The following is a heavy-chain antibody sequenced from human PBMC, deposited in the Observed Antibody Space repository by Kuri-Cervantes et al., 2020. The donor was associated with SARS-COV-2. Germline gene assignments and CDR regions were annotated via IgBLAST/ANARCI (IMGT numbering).Heavy chain of an antibody. CDR3: AKSNEYSSSSGIDY. D-gene: IGHD6-6*01. CDR2: IYYSGST. V-gene: IGHV4-61*01. Sequence: SETLSLTCTVSGGSVSSGSYYWSWIRQPPGKGLEWIGYIYYSGSTNYNPSLKSRVTISVDTSKNQFSLRLSSVTAADTAVYYCAKSNEYSSSSGIDYWGQGTLVTVSS. J-gene: IGHJ4*02. CDR1: GGSVSSGSYY.